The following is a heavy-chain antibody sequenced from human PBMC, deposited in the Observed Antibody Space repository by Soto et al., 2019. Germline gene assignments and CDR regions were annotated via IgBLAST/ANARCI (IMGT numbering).Heavy chain of an antibody. Sequence: SETLSLTCAVSGGSISSGGYSWSWIRQPPGKGLEWIGYIYHSGSTYYNPSLKSRVTISVDRSKNQFSLKLSSVTAADTAVYYCARGGAYYDILTGYFPIGYYFDSWGQGTLVTVSS. CDR3: ARGGAYYDILTGYFPIGYYFDS. J-gene: IGHJ4*02. CDR2: IYHSGST. V-gene: IGHV4-30-2*01. CDR1: GGSISSGGYS. D-gene: IGHD3-9*01.